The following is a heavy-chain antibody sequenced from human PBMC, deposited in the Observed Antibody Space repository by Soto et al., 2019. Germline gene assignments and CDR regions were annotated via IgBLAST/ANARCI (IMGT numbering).Heavy chain of an antibody. D-gene: IGHD2-21*01. CDR2: ISYDGSNK. V-gene: IGHV3-30-3*01. J-gene: IGHJ4*02. CDR1: GFTFSSYA. Sequence: GGSLRLSCAASGFTFSSYAMHWVRQAPGKGLEWVAVISYDGSNKYYADSVKGRFTISRDNSKNTLYLQMNSLRAEDTAVYYCARESLGKPPYGGEQGGYFDYWGQGTLVTVSS. CDR3: ARESLGKPPYGGEQGGYFDY.